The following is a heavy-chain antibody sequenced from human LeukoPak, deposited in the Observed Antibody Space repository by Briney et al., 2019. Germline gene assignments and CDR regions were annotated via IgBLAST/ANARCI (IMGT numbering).Heavy chain of an antibody. Sequence: ASVKVSCKVSGYTLTELSMHWVRQAPGKGLEWMGGFDPEDGETIYAQKFQGRVTMTEDTSTDTAYMELSILRSEDTAVYYCATGGYDSSGLYFDYWGQGTLVTVSS. J-gene: IGHJ4*02. CDR2: FDPEDGET. D-gene: IGHD3-22*01. CDR1: GYTLTELS. V-gene: IGHV1-24*01. CDR3: ATGGYDSSGLYFDY.